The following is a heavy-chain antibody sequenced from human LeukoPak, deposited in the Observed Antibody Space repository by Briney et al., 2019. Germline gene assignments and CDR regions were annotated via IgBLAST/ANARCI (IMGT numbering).Heavy chain of an antibody. Sequence: GTSLRLSCAASGFTFSTYGMHWVRQAPGEGLEWVAVIWYDGTDKYYADSVKGRFTISRDNSKNTLYLQMNSLRAEDTAVYYCARDRASAGTSGIDYWGQGTLVSVSS. CDR3: ARDRASAGTSGIDY. CDR1: GFTFSTYG. V-gene: IGHV3-33*01. CDR2: IWYDGTDK. J-gene: IGHJ4*02. D-gene: IGHD6-13*01.